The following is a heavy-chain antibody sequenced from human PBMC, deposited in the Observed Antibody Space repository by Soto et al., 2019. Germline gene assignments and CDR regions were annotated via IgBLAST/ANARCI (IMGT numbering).Heavy chain of an antibody. V-gene: IGHV1-8*02. CDR2: MNPNSGNT. Sequence: VASVKVSCKASGYTFTNYDINWVRQATGQGLEWMGWMNPNSGNTGYAQKFQGRVTMTSDTSINTAYMDLSSLRSEDTAVYYCARSTMVRGVILKSFAYWGQGTLVTVSS. CDR1: GYTFTNYD. D-gene: IGHD3-10*01. CDR3: ARSTMVRGVILKSFAY. J-gene: IGHJ4*02.